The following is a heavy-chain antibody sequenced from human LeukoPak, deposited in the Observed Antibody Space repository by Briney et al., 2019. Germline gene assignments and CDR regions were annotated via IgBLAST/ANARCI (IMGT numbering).Heavy chain of an antibody. Sequence: PGGSLRPSCAASGFTFSSYAMSWIRQAPGKGLEWVSAISGSGGSTYYADSVKGRFTISRDNSKNTLYLQMNSLRAEDTAVYYCAKVSYYDILTGPTDYWGQGTLVTVSS. CDR2: ISGSGGST. CDR3: AKVSYYDILTGPTDY. CDR1: GFTFSSYA. V-gene: IGHV3-23*01. J-gene: IGHJ4*02. D-gene: IGHD3-9*01.